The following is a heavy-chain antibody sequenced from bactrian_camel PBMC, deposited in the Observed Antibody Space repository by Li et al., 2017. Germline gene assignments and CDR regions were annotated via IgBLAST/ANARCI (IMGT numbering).Heavy chain of an antibody. D-gene: IGHD3*01. Sequence: QVQLVESGGGSVQVGGSLRLSCAASGYATRAYCMAWFRQPPGKERDWVATDNGVGTTYYGDSVKGRFAISRDNAKNTLYLRMDNLKPEDTALYTCAAEDQAPWDMGWICNYNSWGQGTQVTVS. CDR3: AAEDQAPWDMGWICNYNS. CDR2: DNGVGTT. CDR1: GYATRAYC. V-gene: IGHV3S55*01. J-gene: IGHJ4*01.